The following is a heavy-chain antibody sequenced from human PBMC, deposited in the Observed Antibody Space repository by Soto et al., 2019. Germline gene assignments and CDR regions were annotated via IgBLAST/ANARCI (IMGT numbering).Heavy chain of an antibody. J-gene: IGHJ6*02. CDR1: GYTLTGYA. D-gene: IGHD5-12*01. CDR2: INAGNGNT. CDR3: ARFVIVATVGYYGMDV. Sequence: ASVKAYCKASGYTLTGYALDWVRQAPGQRLEWMGWINAGNGNTKYSQKFQGRVTITRDTSASTAYMELSSLRSEDTAVYYCARFVIVATVGYYGMDVWGQGTTVTVSS. V-gene: IGHV1-3*01.